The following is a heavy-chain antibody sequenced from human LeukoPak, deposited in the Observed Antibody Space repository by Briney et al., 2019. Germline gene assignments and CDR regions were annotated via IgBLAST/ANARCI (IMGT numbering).Heavy chain of an antibody. CDR2: IYHSGST. CDR1: GGSISSGGYS. D-gene: IGHD6-13*01. J-gene: IGHJ4*02. V-gene: IGHV4-30-2*01. Sequence: SETLSLTCAVSGGSISSGGYSWSWIRQPPGKGLEWIGYIYHSGSTYYNPSLKNRVTISVDRSKNQFSLKLSSVTAADTAVYYCARVAGIAAAALLDYWGQGTLVTVSS. CDR3: ARVAGIAAAALLDY.